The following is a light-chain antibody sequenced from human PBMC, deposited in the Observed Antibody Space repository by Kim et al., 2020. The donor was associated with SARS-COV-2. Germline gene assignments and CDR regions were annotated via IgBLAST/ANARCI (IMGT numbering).Light chain of an antibody. V-gene: IGKV3-15*01. J-gene: IGKJ1*01. Sequence: VAPGEIASLSCRARQSVSSNLAWYQQKPGQAPRLLIYGASTRATGIPARFSGSGSGTEFTLTISSLQSEDFAVYYCQQYNNWPLTFGQGTKVDIK. CDR3: QQYNNWPLT. CDR1: QSVSSN. CDR2: GAS.